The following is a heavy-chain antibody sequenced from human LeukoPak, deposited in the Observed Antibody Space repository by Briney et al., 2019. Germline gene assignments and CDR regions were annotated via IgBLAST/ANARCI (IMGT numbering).Heavy chain of an antibody. CDR2: ISGSGGST. V-gene: IGHV3-23*01. D-gene: IGHD3-10*01. CDR1: GFTFSSYW. CDR3: AKVSRLPNYYGSGSYYQTDY. J-gene: IGHJ4*02. Sequence: GGSLRLSCAASGFTFSSYWMSWVRQAPGKGLEWVSAISGSGGSTYYADSVKGRFTISRDNSKNTLYLQMNSLRAEDTAVYYCAKVSRLPNYYGSGSYYQTDYWGQGTLVTVSS.